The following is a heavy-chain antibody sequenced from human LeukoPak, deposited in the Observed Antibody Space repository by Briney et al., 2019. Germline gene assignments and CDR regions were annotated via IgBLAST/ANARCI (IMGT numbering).Heavy chain of an antibody. CDR2: TKPDGSAE. V-gene: IGHV3-7*01. Sequence: GGSLRLSCAASGFTFRNYWMGWVRQAPGKGLEWVANTKPDGSAEYYADSVRGRFTTSRDNANNFLYLQMNSLRAEDTAVYYCARGGGLNTNFDYWGQGTLVTVSS. J-gene: IGHJ4*02. D-gene: IGHD2-15*01. CDR1: GFTFRNYW. CDR3: ARGGGLNTNFDY.